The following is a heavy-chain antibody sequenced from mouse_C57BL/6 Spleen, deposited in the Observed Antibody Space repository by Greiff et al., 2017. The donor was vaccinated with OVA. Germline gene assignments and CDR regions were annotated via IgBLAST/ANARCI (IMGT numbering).Heavy chain of an antibody. J-gene: IGHJ4*01. CDR1: GFTFSDYG. CDR2: ISSGSSTI. D-gene: IGHD3-1*01. V-gene: IGHV5-17*01. Sequence: EVMLVESGGGLVKPGGSLKLSCAASGFTFSDYGMHWVRQAPEKGLEWVAYISSGSSTIYYADTVKGRFTISRDNAKNTLCLQMTSLRSEDTAMYYGARGGRGATYAMDYWGQGTSVTVSS. CDR3: ARGGRGATYAMDY.